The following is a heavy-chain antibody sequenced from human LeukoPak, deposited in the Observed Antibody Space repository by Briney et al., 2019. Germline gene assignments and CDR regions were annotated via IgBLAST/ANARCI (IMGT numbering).Heavy chain of an antibody. CDR2: ISSSSSTI. D-gene: IGHD6-13*01. CDR3: ARDHVQQPQGGHGMDV. V-gene: IGHV3-48*04. J-gene: IGHJ6*02. Sequence: GGSLRLSCAASGFTFSSYSMNWVRQAPGKGLEWVSYISSSSSTIYYADAVKGRFTISRDNAKNSLYLQMNSLRGEDTAVYYCARDHVQQPQGGHGMDVWGQGTTVTVSS. CDR1: GFTFSSYS.